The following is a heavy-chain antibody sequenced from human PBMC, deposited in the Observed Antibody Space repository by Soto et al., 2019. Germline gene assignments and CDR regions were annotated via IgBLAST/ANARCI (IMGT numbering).Heavy chain of an antibody. Sequence: LSLTCTVSGGSISSSSYYWGWIRQPPGKGLEWIGSIYYSGSTYYNPSLKSRVTISVDTSKNQFSLKLSSVTAADTAVYHCARPNRIAVAGTRRNYYYGMDVWGQGTTVTVSS. J-gene: IGHJ6*02. CDR1: GGSISSSSYY. CDR3: ARPNRIAVAGTRRNYYYGMDV. CDR2: IYYSGST. V-gene: IGHV4-39*01. D-gene: IGHD6-19*01.